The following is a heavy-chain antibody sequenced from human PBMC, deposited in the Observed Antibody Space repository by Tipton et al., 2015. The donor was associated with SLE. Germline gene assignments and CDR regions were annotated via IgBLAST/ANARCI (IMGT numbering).Heavy chain of an antibody. V-gene: IGHV4-38-2*01. CDR1: GFSLSSGFY. J-gene: IGHJ4*02. CDR2: ISQSGNT. D-gene: IGHD6-19*01. Sequence: TLSLTCAVSGFSLSSGFYWGWIRQPPGKGLEWIGSISQSGNTYYNPSLKSRLSMSIDTSRNEVFLSLSSVTAADTAVYYCAKQGGGWYGNFDYWGRGTLVTVS. CDR3: AKQGGGWYGNFDY.